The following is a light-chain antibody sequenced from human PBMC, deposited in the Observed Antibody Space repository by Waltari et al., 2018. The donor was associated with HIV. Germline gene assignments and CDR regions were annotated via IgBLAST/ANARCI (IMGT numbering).Light chain of an antibody. V-gene: IGLV1-47*01. CDR3: SAWDDKLTALV. J-gene: IGLJ2*01. CDR2: QND. Sequence: QSVLTQPPSASGTPGQRVTISCSGNSYNIGHNFVSWYQQVPGMAPKLLIHQNDQRPSGVPDRISGSKSGTSASLAISGLRSEDEAEYYCSAWDDKLTALVFGGGTKLTDL. CDR1: SYNIGHNF.